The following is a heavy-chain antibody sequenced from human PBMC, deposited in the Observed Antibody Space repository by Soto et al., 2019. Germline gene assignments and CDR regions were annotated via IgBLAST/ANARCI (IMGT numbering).Heavy chain of an antibody. Sequence: EVQLVASGGGLVQPGGSLRLSCAASGLIFSSSWMNWVRQAPGKGLEWVANIKPDGSEKCYVDSVKGRFTISRDNAKNSLYLQMNSLRAEDTAVYYCARVRWFGETWGQGTLVTVSS. CDR3: ARVRWFGET. J-gene: IGHJ4*02. D-gene: IGHD3-10*01. CDR1: GLIFSSSW. V-gene: IGHV3-7*01. CDR2: IKPDGSEK.